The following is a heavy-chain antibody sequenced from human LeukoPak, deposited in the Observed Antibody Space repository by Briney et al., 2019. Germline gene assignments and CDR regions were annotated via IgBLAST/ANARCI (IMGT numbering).Heavy chain of an antibody. V-gene: IGHV3-21*01. Sequence: GGSLRPSCAASGFTFSSYSMNWVRQAPGKGLEWVSSISSSSSYIYYADSVKGRFTISRDNAKNSLYLQMNSLRAEDTAVYYCAKDGAVSLGELSFFDYWGQGTLVTVSS. CDR1: GFTFSSYS. CDR3: AKDGAVSLGELSFFDY. D-gene: IGHD3-16*02. CDR2: ISSSSSYI. J-gene: IGHJ4*02.